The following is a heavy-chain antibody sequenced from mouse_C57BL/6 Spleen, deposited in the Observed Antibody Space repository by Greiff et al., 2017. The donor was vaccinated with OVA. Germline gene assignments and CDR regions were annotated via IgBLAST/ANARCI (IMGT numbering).Heavy chain of an antibody. J-gene: IGHJ1*03. V-gene: IGHV1-19*01. CDR1: GYTFTDYY. Sequence: EVKLVESGPVLVKPGASVKMSCKASGYTFTDYYMNWVKQSHGKSLEWIGVINPYNGGTSYNQKFKGKATLTVDKSSSTAYMELNSLTSEDSAVYYCARSNYYGYFDVWGTGTTVTVSS. CDR2: INPYNGGT. CDR3: ARSNYYGYFDV.